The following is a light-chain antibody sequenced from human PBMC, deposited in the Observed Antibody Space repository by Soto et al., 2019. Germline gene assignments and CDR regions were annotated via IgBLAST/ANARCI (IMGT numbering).Light chain of an antibody. Sequence: QSALAQPPSASGSPGQSVTISCTGTSSDIGNYNLVSWYQQHPGKAPKLMIYEVSKRPSGVPDRFSGSKSGNTASLTVSGLQAEDEADYYCSSYAVSNTLGVFGGGTKVNVL. V-gene: IGLV2-8*01. CDR2: EVS. CDR1: SSDIGNYNL. CDR3: SSYAVSNTLGV. J-gene: IGLJ2*01.